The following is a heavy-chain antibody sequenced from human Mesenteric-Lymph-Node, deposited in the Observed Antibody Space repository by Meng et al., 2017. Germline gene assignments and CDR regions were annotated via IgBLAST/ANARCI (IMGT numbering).Heavy chain of an antibody. CDR3: TFSSGLLPHFDY. D-gene: IGHD3-22*01. CDR1: GYTFTGYY. CDR2: INPNSGGT. Sequence: QVEWVQSGAGVKKPGASVKVSCKASGYTFTGYYMHWVRQDAGQGLEWMGRINPNSGGTNYAQKFQGRVTMTRDTSISTAYMELSRLRSDDTAVYYCTFSSGLLPHFDYWGQGTLVTVSS. J-gene: IGHJ4*02. V-gene: IGHV1-2*06.